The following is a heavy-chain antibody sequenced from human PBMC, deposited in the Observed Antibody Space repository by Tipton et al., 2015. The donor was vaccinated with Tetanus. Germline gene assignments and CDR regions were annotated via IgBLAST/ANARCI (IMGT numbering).Heavy chain of an antibody. V-gene: IGHV5-51*01. D-gene: IGHD5-24*01. CDR2: IYPADSDI. CDR1: GHNSRSYW. J-gene: IGHJ6*02. CDR3: ARQSGGSEMGYYGDMDV. Sequence: QSGPDVKKPGESLKISCKASGHNSRSYWISWVRQMPGKGLEWMGVIYPADSDIRNSPSFQGQVTMSVDKSTGTAYLQWRGLEASESAMYCCARQSGGSEMGYYGDMDVWGQGSTVTVSS.